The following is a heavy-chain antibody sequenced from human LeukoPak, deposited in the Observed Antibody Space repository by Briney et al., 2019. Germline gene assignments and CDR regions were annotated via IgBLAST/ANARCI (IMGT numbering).Heavy chain of an antibody. D-gene: IGHD2-8*01. CDR2: MNPNSGNT. Sequence: ASVKVSCKASGYTFTSYFMHWVRQAPGQGLEWMGWMNPNSGNTGYAQKFQGRVTITRNTSISTAYIELSSLRSEDTAVYYCAKDPDCTSGICYTFFDYWGQGTLVTVSS. CDR3: AKDPDCTSGICYTFFDY. V-gene: IGHV1-8*01. CDR1: GYTFTSYF. J-gene: IGHJ4*02.